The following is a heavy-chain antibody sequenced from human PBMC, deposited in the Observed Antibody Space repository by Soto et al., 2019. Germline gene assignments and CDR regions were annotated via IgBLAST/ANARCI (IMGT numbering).Heavy chain of an antibody. CDR2: INQDGSQR. J-gene: IGHJ4*02. CDR1: GFTFTGFC. D-gene: IGHD3-10*01. V-gene: IGHV3-7*01. CDR3: ARTGDDY. Sequence: EVQLVDSGGGLVQPGGSLRLSCAASGFTFTGFCMAWVRQAPGKGLEWVANINQDGSQRYYMDSVKGRFTISRDNAEKSLYLQMNSLRAEDTAVYYCARTGDDYWGQGTLVTVSS.